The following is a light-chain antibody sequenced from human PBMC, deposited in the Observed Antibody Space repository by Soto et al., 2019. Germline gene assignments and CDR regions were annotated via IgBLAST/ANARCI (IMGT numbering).Light chain of an antibody. J-gene: IGKJ2*01. Sequence: ILLTQSLCALSLSPGERATLYCRTSQTLGSKYLAWYQQKPGQAPRLLIYGASSRATGIPDRFSGSGSGTDFTLTISRLEPEDFAVFYCQQYGSAPYTFGQGTKVDIK. CDR2: GAS. CDR1: QTLGSKY. V-gene: IGKV3-20*01. CDR3: QQYGSAPYT.